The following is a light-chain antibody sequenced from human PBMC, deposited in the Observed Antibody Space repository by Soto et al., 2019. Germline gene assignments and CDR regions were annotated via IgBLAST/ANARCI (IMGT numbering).Light chain of an antibody. Sequence: EIVLTQSPGTLSLSPGERATLSCRASQSVSNNYLAWYQQKPGQAPRLLVYGASSRATGIPDRFSCSGSGTDLTLTISRLEPEDFAVYFCQQYGSSPPYTFGQGTKLEIK. J-gene: IGKJ2*01. CDR2: GAS. CDR3: QQYGSSPPYT. CDR1: QSVSNNY. V-gene: IGKV3-20*01.